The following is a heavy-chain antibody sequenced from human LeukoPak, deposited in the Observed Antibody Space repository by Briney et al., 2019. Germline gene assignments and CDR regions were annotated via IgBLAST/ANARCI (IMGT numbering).Heavy chain of an antibody. V-gene: IGHV3-23*01. J-gene: IGHJ4*02. CDR3: AKAGGYYYFDY. D-gene: IGHD5-12*01. CDR1: GFTFSRYA. CDR2: ISGSGGST. Sequence: GGSLRLSCAASGFTFSRYAMSWVRQAPGKGLEWVSAISGSGGSTYYADSVKGRFTNSRDNSKNTLYLQMNSLRAEDTAVYYCAKAGGYYYFDYWGQGTLVTVSS.